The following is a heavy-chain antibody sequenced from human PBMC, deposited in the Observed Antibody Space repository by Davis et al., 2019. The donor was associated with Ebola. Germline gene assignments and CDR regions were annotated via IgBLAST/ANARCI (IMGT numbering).Heavy chain of an antibody. V-gene: IGHV3-74*01. CDR1: GFTFSSYW. CDR3: ASSVATPGAFDI. Sequence: GESLKISCAASGFTFSSYWMHWVRQAPGKGLVWVSRINSDGSSTSYADSVKGRFTISRDNAKNTLYLQMNSLRVEDTAVYYCASSVATPGAFDIWGQGTMVTVSS. D-gene: IGHD2-15*01. CDR2: INSDGSST. J-gene: IGHJ3*02.